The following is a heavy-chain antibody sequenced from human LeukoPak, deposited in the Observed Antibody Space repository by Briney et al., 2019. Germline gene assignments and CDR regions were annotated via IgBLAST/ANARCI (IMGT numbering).Heavy chain of an antibody. J-gene: IGHJ4*02. CDR2: INHSGST. Sequence: SETLSLTCAVYGGSFSGYYWSWIRQPPGKGLEWIGEINHSGSTNYNPSLKSRVTISVDTSKNQFSLKLSSVTAADTAVYCCSSGSAAKFGYWGQGTLVTVSS. CDR1: GGSFSGYY. V-gene: IGHV4-34*01. D-gene: IGHD3-10*01. CDR3: SSGSAAKFGY.